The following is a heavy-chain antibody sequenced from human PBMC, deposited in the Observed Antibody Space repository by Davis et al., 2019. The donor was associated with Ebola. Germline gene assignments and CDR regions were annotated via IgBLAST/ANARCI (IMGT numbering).Heavy chain of an antibody. D-gene: IGHD3-3*01. CDR1: GYNFNNYW. V-gene: IGHV5-51*01. Sequence: GESLKISCTGSGYNFNNYWIGWVRQVLGKGLEWMGIIYPGASDTTYRPSFQGQVLISADKSISTAYLHWSGLKASDSAMYYCARLTQTAWGGYYTRVGYNWFDLWGQGTLVTVSS. J-gene: IGHJ5*02. CDR3: ARLTQTAWGGYYTRVGYNWFDL. CDR2: IYPGASDT.